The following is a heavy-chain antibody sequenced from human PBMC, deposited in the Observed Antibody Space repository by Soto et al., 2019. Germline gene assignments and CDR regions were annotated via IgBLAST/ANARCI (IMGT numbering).Heavy chain of an antibody. D-gene: IGHD2-21*01. Sequence: EVQLVESGGGLVQPGGSLRLSCAASGFTFSSYSMNWVRQAPGKGLEWVSYISSSSSTIYYADSVKGRFTISRDNAKNSLYLLMNSLRDEDTAVYYCVKGEPFDYWGQGTLVTVSS. CDR3: VKGEPFDY. V-gene: IGHV3-48*02. CDR1: GFTFSSYS. CDR2: ISSSSSTI. J-gene: IGHJ4*02.